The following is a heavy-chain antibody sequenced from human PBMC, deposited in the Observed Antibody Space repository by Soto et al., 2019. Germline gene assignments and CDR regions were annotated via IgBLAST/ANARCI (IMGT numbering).Heavy chain of an antibody. Sequence: EVQLVESGGGLVQPGGSLRLSCAASGFTFSSYSMNWVRQAPGKGLEWVSYISSSSSTIYYADSVKGRFTISRDNAKNSLYLQMNSQRDEDTAVYYCARDRYSSGWHTGPNWFDPWGQGTLVTVSS. CDR2: ISSSSSTI. V-gene: IGHV3-48*02. CDR3: ARDRYSSGWHTGPNWFDP. CDR1: GFTFSSYS. J-gene: IGHJ5*02. D-gene: IGHD6-19*01.